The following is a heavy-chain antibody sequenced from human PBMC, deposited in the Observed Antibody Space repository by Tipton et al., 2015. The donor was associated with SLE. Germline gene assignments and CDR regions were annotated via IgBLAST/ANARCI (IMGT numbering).Heavy chain of an antibody. V-gene: IGHV4-34*01. CDR2: INHSGST. Sequence: WSWIRQPPGKGLEWIGEINHSGSTNYNPSLKSRVTISVDTSKNQFSLKLSSVTAADTAVYYCARGDYGSGSYYNARRREPFDYWGQGTLVTVSS. CDR3: ARGDYGSGSYYNARRREPFDY. D-gene: IGHD3-10*01. J-gene: IGHJ4*02.